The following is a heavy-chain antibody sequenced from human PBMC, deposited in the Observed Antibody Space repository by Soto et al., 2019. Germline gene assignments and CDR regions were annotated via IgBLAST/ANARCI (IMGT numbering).Heavy chain of an antibody. CDR2: ISAYNGNT. CDR1: GYTFTSYG. V-gene: IGHV1-18*01. CDR3: ARGGRGVAASYYYCGRDV. J-gene: IGHJ6*02. D-gene: IGHD2-15*01. Sequence: QVQLVQSGAEVKKPGASVKVSCKASGYTFTSYGISWVRQAPGQGLEWMGWISAYNGNTNYAQKLQGRVTMTTDTSTRTAYMGLTSMRSDDTSVYSCARGGRGVAASYYYCGRDVRGQGTTVTVSS.